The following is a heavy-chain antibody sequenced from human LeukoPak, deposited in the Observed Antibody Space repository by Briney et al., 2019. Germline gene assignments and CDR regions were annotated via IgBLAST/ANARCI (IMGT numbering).Heavy chain of an antibody. CDR1: GGSFSGYY. D-gene: IGHD3-22*01. Sequence: SETLSLTCAVYGGSFSGYYWSWIRQPPGKGLEWIGEINHSGSTNYNPSLKSRVTISVDTSKNQFSLKLSSVTAADTAVYYCARGRPPIIDSSGYYRRTKYYFDYWGQGTLVTVSS. J-gene: IGHJ4*02. CDR3: ARGRPPIIDSSGYYRRTKYYFDY. V-gene: IGHV4-34*01. CDR2: INHSGST.